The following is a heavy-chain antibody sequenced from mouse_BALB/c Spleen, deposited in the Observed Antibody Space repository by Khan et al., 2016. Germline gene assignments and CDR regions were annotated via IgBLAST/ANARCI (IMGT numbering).Heavy chain of an antibody. V-gene: IGHV1-87*01. Sequence: QVQLKQSGAELARPGASVRLSCKVSGYTSANYWMQWVKQRPGQGLEWIGSIYPGDGDTRYSQKFKDKATLTADKSSSSAYMHLRSVASEDSAVYYCADAFFVDWGQRTLVTVSA. CDR1: GYTSANYW. J-gene: IGHJ3*01. CDR3: ADAFFVD. CDR2: IYPGDGDT.